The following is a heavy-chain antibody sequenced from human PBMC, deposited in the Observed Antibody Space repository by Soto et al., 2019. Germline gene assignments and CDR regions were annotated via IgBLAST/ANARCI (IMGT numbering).Heavy chain of an antibody. Sequence: QVQLVESGGGVVQPGRSLRLSWAASGFTVSNYGMHWVRQAPGKGLEWVAVIWHDGSNKQYADSVKGRFTISRDNSKSTLYLKINSLRAEDMAVYHCARDARSWYFDLWGRGTLVTVSS. J-gene: IGHJ2*01. CDR2: IWHDGSNK. CDR1: GFTVSNYG. D-gene: IGHD3-16*01. CDR3: ARDARSWYFDL. V-gene: IGHV3-33*01.